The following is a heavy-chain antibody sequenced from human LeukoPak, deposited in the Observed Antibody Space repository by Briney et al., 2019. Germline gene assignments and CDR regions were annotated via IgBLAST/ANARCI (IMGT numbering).Heavy chain of an antibody. CDR2: IYYSGST. Sequence: SETLSPTCTVSGGSISSSSYYWGWIRQPPGKGLEWIGSIYYSGSTYYNPSLKSRVTISVDTSKNQFSLKLSSVTAADTAIYYCARSDILPRGHDYYYYMDVWGKGTTVTVSS. CDR3: ARSDILPRGHDYYYYMDV. CDR1: GGSISSSSYY. V-gene: IGHV4-39*01. D-gene: IGHD3-9*01. J-gene: IGHJ6*03.